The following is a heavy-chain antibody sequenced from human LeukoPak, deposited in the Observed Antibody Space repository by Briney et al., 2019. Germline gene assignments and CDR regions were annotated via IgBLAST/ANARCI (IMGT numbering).Heavy chain of an antibody. CDR1: GGSFGGYY. D-gene: IGHD3-3*01. CDR3: ATGPGGYYFDY. J-gene: IGHJ4*02. CDR2: INQSGNT. Sequence: SETLSLTCSVYGGSFGGYYWSWIRQSPEKGLEWIAEINQSGNTNYNPSLKSRVTISVDTPKNQFSLKVTSVVAADTAVYYCATGPGGYYFDYWGPGTLVTVSS. V-gene: IGHV4-34*01.